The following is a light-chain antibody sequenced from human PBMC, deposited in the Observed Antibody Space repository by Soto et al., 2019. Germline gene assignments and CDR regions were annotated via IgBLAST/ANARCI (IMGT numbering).Light chain of an antibody. CDR3: QQFVTSPYT. CDR1: QTISRTY. CDR2: AAS. V-gene: IGKV3-20*01. J-gene: IGKJ3*01. Sequence: EIVLPQSPGTLSLSPGERATLSCRASQTISRTYIAWYQHKRGQAPRLLIFAASSRATGIPDRFSGSGSGTDFSLTISRLEPADAAVYFCQQFVTSPYTCGPGTKVDIK.